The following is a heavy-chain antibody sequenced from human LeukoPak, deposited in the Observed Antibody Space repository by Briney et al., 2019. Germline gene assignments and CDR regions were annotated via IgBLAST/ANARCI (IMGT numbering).Heavy chain of an antibody. V-gene: IGHV1-69*04. D-gene: IGHD3-22*01. Sequence: SVKVSCKASGGAFSSYAISWVRQAPGQGLEWMGRIIPILGIANYAQKFQGRVTITADKSTSTAYMELSSLRSEDTAVYYCAREPYDSSGYYYDYWGQGTLVTVSS. CDR3: AREPYDSSGYYYDY. J-gene: IGHJ4*02. CDR1: GGAFSSYA. CDR2: IIPILGIA.